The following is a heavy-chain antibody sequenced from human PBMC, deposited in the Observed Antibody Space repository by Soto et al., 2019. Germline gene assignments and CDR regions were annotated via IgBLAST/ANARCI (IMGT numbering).Heavy chain of an antibody. V-gene: IGHV3-11*06. CDR3: ARDLAWKRGKVGRYYYGMDV. CDR1: GFIFSDYY. Sequence: PGGSLRLSCAASGFIFSDYYMSWVRQTPGKGLEWVSYISTRSTYTNYADSVKGRFTISRDNAKNSLYLQMDSLRVEDTAAYYCARDLAWKRGKVGRYYYGMDVWGQGTTVTVSS. CDR2: ISTRSTYT. D-gene: IGHD1-1*01. J-gene: IGHJ6*02.